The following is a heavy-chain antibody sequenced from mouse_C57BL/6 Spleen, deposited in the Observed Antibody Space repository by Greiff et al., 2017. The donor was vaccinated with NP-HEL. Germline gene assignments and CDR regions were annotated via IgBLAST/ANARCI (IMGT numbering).Heavy chain of an antibody. CDR1: GYAFTNYL. CDR3: ARCPYDYDEYYAMDY. V-gene: IGHV1-54*01. Sequence: VQLQQSGAELVRPGTSVKVSCKASGYAFTNYLIEWVKQRPGQGLEWIGVINPGSGGTNYNEKFKGKATLTADKSSSTAYMQLSSLTSEDSAVYFCARCPYDYDEYYAMDYWGQGTSVTVSS. D-gene: IGHD2-4*01. CDR2: INPGSGGT. J-gene: IGHJ4*01.